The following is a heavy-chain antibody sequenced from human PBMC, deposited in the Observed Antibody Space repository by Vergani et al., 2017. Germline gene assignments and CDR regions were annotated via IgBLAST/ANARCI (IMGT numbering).Heavy chain of an antibody. CDR3: TKGSRGYTGYFFDY. D-gene: IGHD5-12*01. CDR1: GFSFPGYA. Sequence: EVQLLESGGGLVQPGGSLRLSCEASGFSFPGYAMSWVRQAPGKGLEWVSSVSGSSATPYYADSVKGRFIISRDNSKNTLHLQMNSLRADDTAVYYCTKGSRGYTGYFFDYWVQGAIATVSS. V-gene: IGHV3-23*01. CDR2: VSGSSATP. J-gene: IGHJ4*02.